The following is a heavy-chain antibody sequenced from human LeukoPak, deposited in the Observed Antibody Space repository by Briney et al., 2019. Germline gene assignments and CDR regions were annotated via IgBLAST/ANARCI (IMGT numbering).Heavy chain of an antibody. J-gene: IGHJ4*02. CDR1: GFSFSKYG. CDR3: AGDGHTGMAVYHFDY. CDR2: ISHDGSNK. Sequence: LRLSCAASGFSFSKYGMHWARQAPGKGLEWVAVISHDGSNKYYADSVKGRFTISRDNSKNTLYLQMNSLRAEETAVYYCAGDGHTGMAVYHFDYWGQGALVTVSS. D-gene: IGHD5-18*01. V-gene: IGHV3-30*03.